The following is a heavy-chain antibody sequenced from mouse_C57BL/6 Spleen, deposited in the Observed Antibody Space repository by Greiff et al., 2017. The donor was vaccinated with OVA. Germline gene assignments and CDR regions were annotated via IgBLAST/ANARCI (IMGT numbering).Heavy chain of an antibody. V-gene: IGHV1-80*01. Sequence: QVHVKQSGAELVKPGASVKISCKASGYAFSSYWMNWVKQRPGKGLEWIGQIYPGDGDTNYNGKFKGKATLTADKSSSTAYMQLSSLTSEDSAVYCCAAYYGSSPFADWGQGTLVTVAA. CDR1: GYAFSSYW. CDR2: IYPGDGDT. D-gene: IGHD1-1*01. CDR3: AAYYGSSPFAD. J-gene: IGHJ3*01.